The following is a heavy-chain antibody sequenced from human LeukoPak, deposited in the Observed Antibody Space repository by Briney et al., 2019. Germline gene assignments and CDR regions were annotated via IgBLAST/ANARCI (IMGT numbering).Heavy chain of an antibody. Sequence: ASVKVSCKASGYTFTSYAMNWVRQAPGQGLDWMGWINTNTGNPTYAQGFTERFVFSLDTSISTAYVQISRLKAEDTAVYYCARHYSSSSGNWFDPWGQGTLVTVSS. J-gene: IGHJ5*02. V-gene: IGHV7-4-1*02. CDR1: GYTFTSYA. CDR2: INTNTGNP. CDR3: ARHYSSSSGNWFDP. D-gene: IGHD6-6*01.